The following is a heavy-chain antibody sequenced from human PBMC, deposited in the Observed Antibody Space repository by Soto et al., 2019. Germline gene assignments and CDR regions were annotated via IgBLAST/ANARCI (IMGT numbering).Heavy chain of an antibody. J-gene: IGHJ6*02. Sequence: PGGSLRLSCAASGFTFSSYAMHWVRQAPGKGLEWVAVISYDGSNKYYADSVKGRFTISRDNSKNTLYLQMNSLRAEDTAVYYCARDDGYSYVLNYYGMDVWGQGTTVTVSS. V-gene: IGHV3-30-3*01. CDR3: ARDDGYSYVLNYYGMDV. CDR1: GFTFSSYA. CDR2: ISYDGSNK. D-gene: IGHD5-18*01.